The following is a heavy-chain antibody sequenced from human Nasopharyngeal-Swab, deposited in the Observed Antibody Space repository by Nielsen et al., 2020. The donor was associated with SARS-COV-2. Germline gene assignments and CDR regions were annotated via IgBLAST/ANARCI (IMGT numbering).Heavy chain of an antibody. J-gene: IGHJ3*02. CDR1: GFTVSSNY. D-gene: IGHD4/OR15-4a*01. CDR2: IYSGGST. Sequence: GGSLRLSCAASGFTVSSNYMSWVRQAPGKGLEWVSVIYSGGSTYYADSVKGRFTISRDNSKNTLYLQMNSLRADDTAVYYCARESARAGAFDIWGQGTMFTVSS. V-gene: IGHV3-53*01. CDR3: ARESARAGAFDI.